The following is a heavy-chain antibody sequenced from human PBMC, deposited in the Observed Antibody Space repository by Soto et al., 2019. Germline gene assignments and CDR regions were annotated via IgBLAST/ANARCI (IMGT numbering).Heavy chain of an antibody. Sequence: PGGSLRLSCAASGFTFSSYAMSWVRQAPGKGLEWVSAISGSGGSTYYADSVKGRFTISRDNSKNTLYLQMNSLRAEDTAVYYCAKGPPYYYGSGSYYRDYYYGMDVWGQGTTVTVSS. J-gene: IGHJ6*02. CDR3: AKGPPYYYGSGSYYRDYYYGMDV. CDR2: ISGSGGST. V-gene: IGHV3-23*01. CDR1: GFTFSSYA. D-gene: IGHD3-10*01.